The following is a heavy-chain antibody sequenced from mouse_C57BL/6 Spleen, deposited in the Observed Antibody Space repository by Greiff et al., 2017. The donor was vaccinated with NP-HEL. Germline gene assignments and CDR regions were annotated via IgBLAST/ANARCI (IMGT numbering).Heavy chain of an antibody. Sequence: VQLQQSGAELVKPGASVKISCKASGYAFSNYWMNWVKQRPGKGLEWIGQIYPGDGDTNYNGKFKGKATLTADKSSSTAYMQLSSLTSEDSAVYFCARSSTVVATGDVWGTRTTVTVSS. V-gene: IGHV1-80*01. CDR2: IYPGDGDT. CDR3: ARSSTVVATGDV. D-gene: IGHD1-1*01. J-gene: IGHJ1*03. CDR1: GYAFSNYW.